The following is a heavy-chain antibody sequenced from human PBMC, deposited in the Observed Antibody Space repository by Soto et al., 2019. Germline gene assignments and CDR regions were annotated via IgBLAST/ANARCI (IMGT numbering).Heavy chain of an antibody. D-gene: IGHD3-10*01. Sequence: SETLSLTCTVSGGSISSSSYYWGWIRQPPGKGLEWIGSIYYSGSTYYNPSLKSLVTISVDTSKNQFSLKLSAVTAADTAVYYCARHGLWFGELPDLYYFDYWGQGTLVTVSS. V-gene: IGHV4-39*01. CDR1: GGSISSSSYY. CDR3: ARHGLWFGELPDLYYFDY. CDR2: IYYSGST. J-gene: IGHJ4*02.